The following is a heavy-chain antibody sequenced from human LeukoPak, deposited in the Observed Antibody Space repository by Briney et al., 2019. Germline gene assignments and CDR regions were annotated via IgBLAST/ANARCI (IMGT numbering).Heavy chain of an antibody. J-gene: IGHJ5*02. CDR1: GFTFSSYS. V-gene: IGHV3-21*01. CDR2: ISSSSSYI. Sequence: GGSLRLSCAAFGFTFSSYSMNWVRQAPGKGLEWVSSISSSSSYIYYADSVKGRFTISRDNAKNSLYLQMNSLRAEDTAVYYCARSAPFGNNWFDPWGQGTLVTVSS. CDR3: ARSAPFGNNWFDP. D-gene: IGHD3-3*01.